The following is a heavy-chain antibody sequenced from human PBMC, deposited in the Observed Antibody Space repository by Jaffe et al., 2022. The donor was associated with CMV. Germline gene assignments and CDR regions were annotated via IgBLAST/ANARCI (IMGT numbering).Heavy chain of an antibody. CDR3: ARDGQYDDSSYGAIDY. V-gene: IGHV3-7*03. D-gene: IGHD6-6*01. CDR1: GFTFDTYW. CDR2: IKPDGSAR. J-gene: IGHJ4*02. Sequence: EVYLVESGGDLVQPGGSLRLSCAVSGFTFDTYWMSWVRQAPGKGLEWVANIKPDGSARNYVDSVKGRFTISRDNAQTSVYLQMNSLRAEDTAVYYCARDGQYDDSSYGAIDYWGQGTLVTVSS.